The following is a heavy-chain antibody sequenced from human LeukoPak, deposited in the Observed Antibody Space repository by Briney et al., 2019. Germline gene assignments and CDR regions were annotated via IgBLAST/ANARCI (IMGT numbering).Heavy chain of an antibody. CDR1: GFTFSRYW. Sequence: GGSLRLSCAASGFTFSRYWMSWVRQAPGKGLEWVASLNQDGSEKYHVDSVMGRFTISRDHAKNSLYLQMNSLRAEDTAVYYCARDRAAGSSSSSGYFDYWGQGTLVTVSS. CDR3: ARDRAAGSSSSSGYFDY. J-gene: IGHJ4*02. D-gene: IGHD6-6*01. CDR2: LNQDGSEK. V-gene: IGHV3-7*03.